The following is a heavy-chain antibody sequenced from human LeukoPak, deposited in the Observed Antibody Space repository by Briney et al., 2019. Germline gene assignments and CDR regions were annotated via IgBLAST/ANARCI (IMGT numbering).Heavy chain of an antibody. V-gene: IGHV3-23*01. CDR2: ISGSGDAT. Sequence: PGGSLRLSCAASGFTFSGYSMSWVRQAPGKGPEWVSTISGSGDATYYADSVKGRFTISRDNSKNTLYLQMNSLRAEDTALYFCAKEISAYSGADAFDYWGQGTLVTVSS. D-gene: IGHD3-16*01. CDR3: AKEISAYSGADAFDY. CDR1: GFTFSGYS. J-gene: IGHJ4*02.